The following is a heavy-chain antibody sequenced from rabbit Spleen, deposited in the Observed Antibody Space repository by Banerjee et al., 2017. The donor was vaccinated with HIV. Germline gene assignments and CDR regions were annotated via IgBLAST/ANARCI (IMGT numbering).Heavy chain of an antibody. V-gene: IGHV1S7*01. CDR3: ARTTYGYDDYADLYYAAMDL. J-gene: IGHJ6*01. CDR2: IDPVFGIA. CDR1: GFDFGTYY. Sequence: QLVESGGGLVQPGGSLKLSCKASGFDFGTYYMSWVRQAPGKGLEWIGYIDPVFGIAVYASWVKGRFPISSHNAQNTLSLQLDSLTAADTATYFCARTTYGYDDYADLYYAAMDLGGPGTLVTVS. D-gene: IGHD6-1*01.